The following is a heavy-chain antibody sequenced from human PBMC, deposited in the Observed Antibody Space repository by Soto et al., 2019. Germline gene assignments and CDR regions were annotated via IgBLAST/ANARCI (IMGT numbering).Heavy chain of an antibody. D-gene: IGHD3-22*01. CDR3: ARRRYYYDSSGYYYSYYYGMDV. J-gene: IGHJ6*02. CDR2: IIPIFGTA. CDR1: GGTFSSYA. Sequence: QVQLVQSGAEVKKPGSSVKVSCKASGGTFSSYAISWVRQAPGQGLEWMGGIIPIFGTANYAQKFQGRVTITADASTSTAYMELSSLRSEDTAVYYCARRRYYYDSSGYYYSYYYGMDVWGQGTTVTVSS. V-gene: IGHV1-69*01.